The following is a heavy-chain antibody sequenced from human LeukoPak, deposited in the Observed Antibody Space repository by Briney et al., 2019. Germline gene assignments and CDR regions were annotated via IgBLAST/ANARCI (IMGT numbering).Heavy chain of an antibody. CDR1: GYTFTSYD. CDR2: MNPNSGNT. D-gene: IGHD3-16*02. V-gene: IGHV1-8*01. J-gene: IGHJ4*02. Sequence: ASVKVSCKASGYTFTSYDINWVRQATGQGLEWMGWMNPNSGNTGYAQKFQGRVTMTRDTSISTAYMELSRLRSDDTAVYYCAREMGDYVWGSYRAYFDYWGQGTLVTVSS. CDR3: AREMGDYVWGSYRAYFDY.